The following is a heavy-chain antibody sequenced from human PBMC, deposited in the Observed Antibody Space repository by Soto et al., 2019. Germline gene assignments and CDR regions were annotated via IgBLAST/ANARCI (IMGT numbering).Heavy chain of an antibody. Sequence: EVQLLESGGGLVQPGGSLVLSCAASGFTFSSYAMSWVRQAPGKGLEWVSSISGGGNDAYYADSVKGRFTISRDNSRNTLYLQMNSLRADDTAVHYCARCLFLASTGIEPFDFWGQGTLVTVSS. V-gene: IGHV3-23*01. J-gene: IGHJ4*02. D-gene: IGHD6-13*01. CDR2: ISGGGNDA. CDR1: GFTFSSYA. CDR3: ARCLFLASTGIEPFDF.